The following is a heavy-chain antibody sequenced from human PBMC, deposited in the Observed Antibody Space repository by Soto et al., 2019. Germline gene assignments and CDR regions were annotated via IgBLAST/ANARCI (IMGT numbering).Heavy chain of an antibody. CDR3: ARGGGDYYDSSLTFDY. CDR1: GGSISSYY. V-gene: IGHV4-59*01. Sequence: LSLTCTVSGGSISSYYWSWIRQPPGKGLEWIGYIYYSGSTNYNPSLKSRVTISVDTSKNQFSLKLSSVTAADTAVYYCARGGGDYYDSSLTFDYWGKGTLVTVSS. D-gene: IGHD3-22*01. J-gene: IGHJ4*02. CDR2: IYYSGST.